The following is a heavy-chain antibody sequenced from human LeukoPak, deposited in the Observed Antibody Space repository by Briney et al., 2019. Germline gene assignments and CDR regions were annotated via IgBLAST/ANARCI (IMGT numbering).Heavy chain of an antibody. Sequence: PGESLKISCKTSGYSFTSYWIGWVRQMPGKGLEWMGVIYPGDSDTRYSPSFQGQVTISADKSRGTASLQLSGLKASDTAVYYCARLSSITGSTDFWGQGTLVTVSS. CDR2: IYPGDSDT. V-gene: IGHV5-51*01. CDR3: ARLSSITGSTDF. D-gene: IGHD1-7*01. J-gene: IGHJ4*02. CDR1: GYSFTSYW.